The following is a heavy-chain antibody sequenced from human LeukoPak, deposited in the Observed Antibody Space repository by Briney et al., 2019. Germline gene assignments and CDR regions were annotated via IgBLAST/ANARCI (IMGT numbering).Heavy chain of an antibody. V-gene: IGHV1-69*06. D-gene: IGHD5-18*01. CDR2: IIPIFCTA. CDR3: ARDSAAMVTWFDP. CDR1: GGTFSSYA. J-gene: IGHJ5*02. Sequence: ASVKVSCKASGGTFSSYAISWVRQAPGQGLEWMGGIIPIFCTANYAQKFQGRVTITADKSTSTAYMELSSLRSEDTAVYYCARDSAAMVTWFDPWGQGTLVAVSS.